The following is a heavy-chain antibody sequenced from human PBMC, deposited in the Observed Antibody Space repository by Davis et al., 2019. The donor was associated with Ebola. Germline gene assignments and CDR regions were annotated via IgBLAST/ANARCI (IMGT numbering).Heavy chain of an antibody. CDR1: GDSVSSYY. V-gene: IGHV4-59*02. CDR2: IYYSGTT. Sequence: PSETLSLTCSVSGDSVSSYYWSWIRQSPGKGLEWIGYIYYSGTTNYNPSLKSRVTMSLDTSQNQFSLRLTSVTAADTATYYCARSKRCSGYSCQLEPFDYWGQGTLVTISS. CDR3: ARSKRCSGYSCQLEPFDY. J-gene: IGHJ4*02. D-gene: IGHD3-22*01.